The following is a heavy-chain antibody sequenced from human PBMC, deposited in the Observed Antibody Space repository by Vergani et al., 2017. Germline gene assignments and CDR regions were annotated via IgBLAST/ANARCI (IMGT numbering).Heavy chain of an antibody. Sequence: EVQLVESGGGLIQPGGSLRLSCAASGFTVSNNYMNWVRQAPGKGLEWVSVIYSGGSTYYADSVKGRFTISRDNSKNTLYLQMNSLRAEDTAVYYCARGLRYSSGWYYFDYWGQGTLVTVSS. D-gene: IGHD6-19*01. CDR1: GFTVSNNY. CDR2: IYSGGST. CDR3: ARGLRYSSGWYYFDY. V-gene: IGHV3-53*01. J-gene: IGHJ4*02.